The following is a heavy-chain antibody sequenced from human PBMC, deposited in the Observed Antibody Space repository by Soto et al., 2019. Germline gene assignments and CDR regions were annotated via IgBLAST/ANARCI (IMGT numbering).Heavy chain of an antibody. CDR3: AKAGFSSGWSPSYFAY. CDR2: MSGTGGST. Sequence: EVQLLESGGGLVQPGRSLRLSCAASGFTFSSYAMNWVRQAPGKGLEWVSAMSGTGGSTYYADSVKGRFTISRDNSKNSLYLQRTSLRVEYTAVFYCAKAGFSSGWSPSYFAYWGQGTLVTVSP. CDR1: GFTFSSYA. D-gene: IGHD6-19*01. J-gene: IGHJ4*02. V-gene: IGHV3-23*01.